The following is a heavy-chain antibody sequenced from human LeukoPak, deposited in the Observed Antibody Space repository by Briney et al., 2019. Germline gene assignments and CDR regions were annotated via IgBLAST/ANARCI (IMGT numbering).Heavy chain of an antibody. Sequence: GGSLRLSCAASGFTFSNYNMNWVRQTPGKGLEWVSSITRGSIYTFYADSVKGRFTISRDNAKNSLSLQMNSLRAGDTAVYYCARSGRYYGSGSPYFDYWGQGTLVTVSS. CDR2: ITRGSIYT. CDR3: ARSGRYYGSGSPYFDY. CDR1: GFTFSNYN. J-gene: IGHJ4*02. V-gene: IGHV3-21*01. D-gene: IGHD3-10*01.